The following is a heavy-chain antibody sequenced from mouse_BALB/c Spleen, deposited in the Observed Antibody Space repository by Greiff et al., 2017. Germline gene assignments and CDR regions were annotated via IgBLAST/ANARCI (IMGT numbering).Heavy chain of an antibody. D-gene: IGHD2-1*01. Sequence: ESGPGLVKPSQSLSLTCSVTGYSITSGYYWNWIRQFPGNKLEWMGYISYDGSNNYNPSLKNRISITRDTSKNQFFLKLNSVTTEDTATYYCARGGGNYVLFAYWGQGTLVTVSA. CDR3: ARGGGNYVLFAY. CDR2: ISYDGSN. J-gene: IGHJ3*01. V-gene: IGHV3-6*02. CDR1: GYSITSGYY.